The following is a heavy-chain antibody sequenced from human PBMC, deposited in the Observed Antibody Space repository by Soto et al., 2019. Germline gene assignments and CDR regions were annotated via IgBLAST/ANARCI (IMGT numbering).Heavy chain of an antibody. J-gene: IGHJ6*02. Sequence: PSETLSLTCTVSGGSFKSGSYSWSWIRQPPGKGLEWIGYVYQTGRTSYNNSLKSRDSISMDTSKNKYSLNLDSVTAADTAVYYCAREIPRDGYNFGSGGMDVWGQGTTVT. CDR2: VYQTGRT. D-gene: IGHD5-12*01. CDR3: AREIPRDGYNFGSGGMDV. V-gene: IGHV4-61*01. CDR1: GGSFKSGSYS.